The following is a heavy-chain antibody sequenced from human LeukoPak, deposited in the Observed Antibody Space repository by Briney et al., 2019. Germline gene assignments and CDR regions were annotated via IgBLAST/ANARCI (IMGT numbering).Heavy chain of an antibody. D-gene: IGHD5-18*01. J-gene: IGHJ5*02. CDR1: GGSISSSSYY. V-gene: IGHV4-39*07. CDR3: ARGYSYGYNWFDP. CDR2: IYYSGST. Sequence: SETLSFTCTVSGGSISSSSYYWGWIRQPPGKGLEWIGSIYYSGSTYYNPSLKSRVTISVDTSKNQFSLKLSSVTAADTAVYYCARGYSYGYNWFDPWGQGTLVTVSS.